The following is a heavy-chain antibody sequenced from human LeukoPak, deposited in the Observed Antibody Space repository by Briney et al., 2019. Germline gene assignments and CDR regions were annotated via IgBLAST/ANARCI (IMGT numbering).Heavy chain of an antibody. CDR3: ARLDDFWSGYAFFDS. J-gene: IGHJ4*02. D-gene: IGHD3-3*01. CDR1: GDSISSLNHY. Sequence: SETLSLTCTVSGDSISSLNHYWGWLRQPPGKGLEWIGTIYHSGFTYYNPSLKSRVTISVDTSKNQFSLKLSSVTAADTAVYYCARLDDFWSGYAFFDSWGQGTLVTVSS. V-gene: IGHV4-39*01. CDR2: IYHSGFT.